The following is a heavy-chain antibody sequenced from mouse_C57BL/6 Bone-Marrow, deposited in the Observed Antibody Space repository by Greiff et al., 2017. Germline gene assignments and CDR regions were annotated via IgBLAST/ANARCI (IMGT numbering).Heavy chain of an antibody. CDR3: ASSDYYCSRYEDAMDY. D-gene: IGHD1-1*01. CDR1: GYTFTSYW. CDR2: IDPSDSYT. V-gene: IGHV1-69*01. J-gene: IGHJ4*01. Sequence: VQLQQPGAELVMPGASVKLSCKASGYTFTSYWMHWVKQRPGQGLEWIGEIDPSDSYTNYNQKFKGKSTLTVDKSSSTAYMQLSSLTSEDSAVYYGASSDYYCSRYEDAMDYWGRGTSVTVSS.